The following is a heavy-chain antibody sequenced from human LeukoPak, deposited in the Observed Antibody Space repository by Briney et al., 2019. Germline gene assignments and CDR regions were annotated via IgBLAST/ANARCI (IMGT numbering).Heavy chain of an antibody. CDR3: ARDLRGYSYAGPRGWFDP. CDR1: GGTFSSYA. J-gene: IGHJ5*02. V-gene: IGHV1-69*04. CDR2: IIPILGIA. Sequence: SVKVSCKASGGTFSSYAISWVRQAPGQGLEWMGRIIPILGIANYAQKFQGRVTITADKSTSTAYTELSSLSSEDTAVYYCARDLRGYSYAGPRGWFDPWGQGTLVTVSS. D-gene: IGHD5-18*01.